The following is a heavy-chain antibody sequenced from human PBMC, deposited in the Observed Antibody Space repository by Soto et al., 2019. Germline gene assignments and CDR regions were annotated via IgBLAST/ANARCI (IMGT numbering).Heavy chain of an antibody. Sequence: GGSLRLSCAASGFTFSSYSMNWVRQAPGKGLEWVSSISSSSSYIYYADSVKGRFTISRDNAKNSLYLQMNSLRAEDTAVYYCARDGGYGDNPSEYFQHWGQGTLVTVSP. CDR3: ARDGGYGDNPSEYFQH. CDR2: ISSSSSYI. V-gene: IGHV3-21*01. CDR1: GFTFSSYS. D-gene: IGHD4-17*01. J-gene: IGHJ1*01.